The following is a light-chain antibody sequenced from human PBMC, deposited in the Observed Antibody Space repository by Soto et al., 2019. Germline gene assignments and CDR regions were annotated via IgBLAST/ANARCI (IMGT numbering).Light chain of an antibody. CDR2: AAS. CDR3: QQYNGYSRT. J-gene: IGKJ1*01. Sequence: AIRMPQSPSSLSASTVYIVTITCMASQGISSYLAWYQQKPGKAPKLLIYAASSLQSGVPSRFSGSGSGTDFTLTISSVQPDDFATYYCQQYNGYSRTFGQGTTVDIK. V-gene: IGKV1-8*01. CDR1: QGISSY.